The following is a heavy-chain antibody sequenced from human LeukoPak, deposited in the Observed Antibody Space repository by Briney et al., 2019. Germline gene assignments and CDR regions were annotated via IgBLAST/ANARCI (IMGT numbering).Heavy chain of an antibody. CDR1: GFTVSSNY. J-gene: IGHJ5*02. Sequence: GGSLRLSCAASGFTVSSNYMSWVRQAPGKGLEWVSVIYSGGSTYYADSVKGRFTISRDNSKSTLYLQMNSLRAEDTAVYYCARENYDFWSGRGWFDPWGQGTLVTVSS. D-gene: IGHD3-3*01. CDR2: IYSGGST. V-gene: IGHV3-66*01. CDR3: ARENYDFWSGRGWFDP.